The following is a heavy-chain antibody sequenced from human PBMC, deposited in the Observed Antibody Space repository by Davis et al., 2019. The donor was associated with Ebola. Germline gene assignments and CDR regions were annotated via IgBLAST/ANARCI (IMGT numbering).Heavy chain of an antibody. CDR2: ISSRSYYI. J-gene: IGHJ4*02. D-gene: IGHD3-16*02. CDR1: GFTFNNFN. Sequence: GESLKISCTASGFTFNNFNMNWVRQAPGKGLEWVSSISSRSYYIYYADSVKGRFTISRDNAKNSLYLQMNSLRAEDTAVYYCARALRLGELSPIGYWGQGTLVTVSS. V-gene: IGHV3-21*01. CDR3: ARALRLGELSPIGY.